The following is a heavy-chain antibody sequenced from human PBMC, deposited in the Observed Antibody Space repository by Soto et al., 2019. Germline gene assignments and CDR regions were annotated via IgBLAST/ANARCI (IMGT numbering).Heavy chain of an antibody. D-gene: IGHD6-19*01. CDR2: IIPILGIA. CDR3: ARDPPADGSGWYGYFDY. J-gene: IGHJ4*02. V-gene: IGHV1-69*04. CDR1: GGTFSSYS. Sequence: GDSVKGSCKASGGTFSSYSSSWVRQAPGQGLEWMGRIIPILGIANYAQKFQGRVTITADKSTSTAYMELSSLRSEDTAVYYCARDPPADGSGWYGYFDYWGQGTLVTVSS.